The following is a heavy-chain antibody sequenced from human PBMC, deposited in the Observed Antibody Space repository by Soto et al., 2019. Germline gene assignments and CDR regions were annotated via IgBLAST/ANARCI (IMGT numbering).Heavy chain of an antibody. CDR1: GFTFSSYA. CDR2: ISYDGSNK. CDR3: ARDLVGATTDGAFDI. D-gene: IGHD1-26*01. V-gene: IGHV3-30-3*01. Sequence: QVQLVESGGGVVQPGRSLRLSCAASGFTFSSYAMHWVRQAPGKGLEWVAVISYDGSNKYYADSVKGRFTISRDNSKNTLYLQMNSLRAEDTAVYYCARDLVGATTDGAFDIWGQGTMVTVSS. J-gene: IGHJ3*02.